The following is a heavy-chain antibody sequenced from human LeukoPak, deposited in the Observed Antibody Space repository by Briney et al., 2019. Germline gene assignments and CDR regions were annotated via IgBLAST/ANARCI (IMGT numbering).Heavy chain of an antibody. CDR3: ARTLVVPAAMGYDY. Sequence: PGRSLRLSCAASGFTFSSYAMHWVRQAPGKGLEWVAVISYDGSNKYYADSVKGRFTISRDNSKNTLYLQMNSLRAEDTAVYYCARTLVVPAAMGYDYWGQGTLVTVSS. D-gene: IGHD2-2*01. J-gene: IGHJ4*02. V-gene: IGHV3-30-3*01. CDR2: ISYDGSNK. CDR1: GFTFSSYA.